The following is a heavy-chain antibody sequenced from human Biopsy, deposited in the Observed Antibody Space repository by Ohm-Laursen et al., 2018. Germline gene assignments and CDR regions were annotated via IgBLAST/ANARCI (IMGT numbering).Heavy chain of an antibody. D-gene: IGHD6-19*01. V-gene: IGHV1-18*01. Sequence: SSVKVSCKASGYTFYSYGITWVRQAPGQGLEWMGWVGGYNGNTNYAQKLQGRVTMTIDTSTSTVYMELRSLRSDDAAVYFCAKGGLSSGPLAYWGQGTLVTVSS. CDR2: VGGYNGNT. J-gene: IGHJ4*02. CDR3: AKGGLSSGPLAY. CDR1: GYTFYSYG.